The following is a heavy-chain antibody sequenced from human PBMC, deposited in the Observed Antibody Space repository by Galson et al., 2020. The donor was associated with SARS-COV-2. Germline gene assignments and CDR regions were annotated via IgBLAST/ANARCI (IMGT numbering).Heavy chain of an antibody. J-gene: IGHJ5*02. D-gene: IGHD3-3*01. CDR2: IYFDGDT. CDR1: GGSIENYY. Sequence: SETLSLTCTVSGGSIENYYWNWIRQPPGKGLEWIGYIYFDGDTYYNPSLKSRVTISLDTSKKQFSLKLTSVTAADTAVYYCARAPRYDFRFDPWGQGTLVTVSS. CDR3: ARAPRYDFRFDP. V-gene: IGHV4-59*01.